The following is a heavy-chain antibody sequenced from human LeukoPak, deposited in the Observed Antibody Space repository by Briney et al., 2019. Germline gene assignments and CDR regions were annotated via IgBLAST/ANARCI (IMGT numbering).Heavy chain of an antibody. Sequence: PGGSLRLSCAASGFTVSSNYMSWVRQAPGKGLEWVAVIWYDGSNKYYADSVKGRFTISRDNSKNTLYLQMNSLRAEDTAVYYCASDSQYIVAAGHFDYWGQGTLVTVSS. CDR1: GFTVSSNY. J-gene: IGHJ4*02. V-gene: IGHV3-33*08. CDR3: ASDSQYIVAAGHFDY. D-gene: IGHD6-13*01. CDR2: IWYDGSNK.